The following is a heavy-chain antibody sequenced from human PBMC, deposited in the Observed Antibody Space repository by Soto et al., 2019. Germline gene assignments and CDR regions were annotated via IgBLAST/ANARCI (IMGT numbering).Heavy chain of an antibody. J-gene: IGHJ4*02. CDR2: IYYSGST. Sequence: SETLSLTCTVSGGSISSYYWSWIRQPPGKGLEWIGYIYYSGSTNYNPSLRSRVTISVDTSKNQFSLKLSSVTAADTAVYYCASSSVRTIFGVVIPPVWGQGTLVTVS. CDR3: ASSSVRTIFGVVIPPV. D-gene: IGHD3-3*01. CDR1: GGSISSYY. V-gene: IGHV4-59*01.